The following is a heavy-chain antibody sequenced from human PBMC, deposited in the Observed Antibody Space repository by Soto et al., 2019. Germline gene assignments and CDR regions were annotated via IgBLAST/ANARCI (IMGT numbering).Heavy chain of an antibody. CDR2: IYSGGST. D-gene: IGHD5-18*01. CDR3: ARAGHSYGTGAFDI. J-gene: IGHJ3*02. CDR1: GFTVSSNY. V-gene: IGHV3-66*01. Sequence: EVQLVESGGGLVQPGGSLRLSCAASGFTVSSNYMSWVRQAPGKGLEWVSVIYSGGSTYYADSVKGRFTISRDNSKNTLYLQMNSLRAEDTAVYYCARAGHSYGTGAFDIWGQGTIVTVSS.